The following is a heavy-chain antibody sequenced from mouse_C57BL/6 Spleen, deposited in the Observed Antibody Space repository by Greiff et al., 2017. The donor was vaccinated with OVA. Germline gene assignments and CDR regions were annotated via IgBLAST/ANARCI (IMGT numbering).Heavy chain of an antibody. V-gene: IGHV1-80*01. Sequence: VKLVESGAELVKPGASVKISCKASGYAFSSYWMNWVKQRPGKGLEWIGQIYPGDGDTNYNGKFKGKATLTADKSSSTAYMQLSSLTSEDSAVYFCARWSNYPTFDYWGQGTTLTVSS. CDR3: ARWSNYPTFDY. CDR1: GYAFSSYW. J-gene: IGHJ2*01. CDR2: IYPGDGDT. D-gene: IGHD2-5*01.